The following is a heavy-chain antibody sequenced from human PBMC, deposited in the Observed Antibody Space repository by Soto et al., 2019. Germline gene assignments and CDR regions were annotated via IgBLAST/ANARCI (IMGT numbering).Heavy chain of an antibody. D-gene: IGHD4-17*01. V-gene: IGHV4-59*01. CDR2: IYYSGST. CDR3: ARGTTTVITSFDY. Sequence: SDTLSLTCTVSGGSISNYYWSWIRQPPGKGLEWIGYIYYSGSTNYNPSLKSRVTISVDTSKNQFSLKLSSVTAADTAVYYWARGTTTVITSFDYWGQGPLVTVSS. J-gene: IGHJ4*02. CDR1: GGSISNYY.